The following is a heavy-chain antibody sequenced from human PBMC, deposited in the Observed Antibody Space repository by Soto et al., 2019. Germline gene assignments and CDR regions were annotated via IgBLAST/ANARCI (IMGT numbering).Heavy chain of an antibody. J-gene: IGHJ4*02. CDR1: VFTFSSYG. D-gene: IGHD1-1*01. CDR2: ISYNGNDK. V-gene: IGHV3-30*03. Sequence: GGSLRLSCASSVFTFSSYGMHWVRHSPGKWLEWVAVISYNGNDKYHADSVKGRFTISRDNAKNSLYLQMNSLRAEDTAVYYCARGRAGTQPVFEYLGQGTLVIVSS. CDR3: ARGRAGTQPVFEY.